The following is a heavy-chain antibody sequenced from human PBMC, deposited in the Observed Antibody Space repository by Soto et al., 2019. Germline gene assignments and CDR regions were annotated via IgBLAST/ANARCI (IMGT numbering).Heavy chain of an antibody. CDR1: GGSISSYY. V-gene: IGHV4-59*01. D-gene: IGHD5-18*01. Sequence: SETLSLTCTVSGGSISSYYWSWIRQPPGKGLEWIGYIYYSGSTNYNPSLKSRVTISVDTSKNQFSLKLSSVTAADTAVYYCARTLYSYGPRFDYWGQGTLVTVAS. J-gene: IGHJ4*02. CDR2: IYYSGST. CDR3: ARTLYSYGPRFDY.